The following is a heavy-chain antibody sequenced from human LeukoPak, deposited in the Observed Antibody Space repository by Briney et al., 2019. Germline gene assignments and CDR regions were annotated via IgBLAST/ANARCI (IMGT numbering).Heavy chain of an antibody. CDR3: ARVSSSSWWALDY. J-gene: IGHJ4*02. D-gene: IGHD6-13*01. V-gene: IGHV3-74*01. Sequence: GGSLRLSCAASGFSFSSYWMHWVRQAPGKGLVWVSRINTDGSSTSYADSVKGRFTISRDNAKNTLYLQMNSLRAEDTAVYYCARVSSSSWWALDYWGQGTLVTVSS. CDR1: GFSFSSYW. CDR2: INTDGSST.